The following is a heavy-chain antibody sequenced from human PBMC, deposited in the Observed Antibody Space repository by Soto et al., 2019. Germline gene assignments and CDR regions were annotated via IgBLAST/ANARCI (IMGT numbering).Heavy chain of an antibody. Sequence: ETLSLTCTVSGGSGISSGSHYWGWIRQPPGQGLEWIGSIYHSGSTYYNPSLKSRVTISVDTSKNQFSLELNSVTAADTAIYYCARAPDYWGQGTLVTVSS. CDR3: ARAPDY. J-gene: IGHJ4*02. CDR1: GGSGISSGSHY. CDR2: IYHSGST. V-gene: IGHV4-39*01.